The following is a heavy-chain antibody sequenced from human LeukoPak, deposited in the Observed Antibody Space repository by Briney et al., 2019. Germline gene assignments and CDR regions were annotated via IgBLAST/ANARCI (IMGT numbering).Heavy chain of an antibody. D-gene: IGHD6-6*01. V-gene: IGHV4-59*01. Sequence: PSETLSLTCTVSGGSISSYYWSWIRQPPGKGLEWMGYIYYSGSTNYNPSLKSRVTISVDTSKNQFSLKLSSVTAADTAVYYCARAHIAAGPDDYYYYMDVWGKGTTVTVSS. CDR1: GGSISSYY. CDR3: ARAHIAAGPDDYYYYMDV. CDR2: IYYSGST. J-gene: IGHJ6*03.